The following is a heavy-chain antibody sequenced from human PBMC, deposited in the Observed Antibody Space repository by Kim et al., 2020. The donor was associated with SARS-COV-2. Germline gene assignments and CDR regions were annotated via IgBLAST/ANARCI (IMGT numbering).Heavy chain of an antibody. J-gene: IGHJ3*02. CDR3: ARAPRGSGAADAFDI. V-gene: IGHV1-69*06. D-gene: IGHD2-15*01. CDR1: GGTFSSYA. Sequence: SVKVSCKASGGTFSSYAISWVRQAPGQGLEWMGGIIPIFGTANYAQKFQGRVTITADKSTSTAYMELSSLRSEDTAVYYCARAPRGSGAADAFDIWGQGTMVTVSS. CDR2: IIPIFGTA.